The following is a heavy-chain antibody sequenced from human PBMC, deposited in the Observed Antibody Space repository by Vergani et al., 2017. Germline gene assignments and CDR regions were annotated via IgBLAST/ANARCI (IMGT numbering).Heavy chain of an antibody. D-gene: IGHD3-10*01. CDR1: GGSFSGYY. J-gene: IGHJ4*02. CDR2: INHSGST. V-gene: IGHV4-34*01. Sequence: QVQLQQWGAGLLKPSETLSLTCAVYGGSFSGYYWSWIRQPPGKGLEWIGEINHSGSTNYNPSLKSRVTISVDTSKNQFSLKLSSVTAADTAVYYCARATLLLWFGESYYFDYWGQGTLVTVSS. CDR3: ARATLLLWFGESYYFDY.